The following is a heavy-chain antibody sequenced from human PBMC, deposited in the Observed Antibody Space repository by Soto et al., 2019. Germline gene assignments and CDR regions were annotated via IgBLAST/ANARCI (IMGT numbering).Heavy chain of an antibody. J-gene: IGHJ6*02. CDR3: ARVCITMVRGVFAYPYGMDV. V-gene: IGHV1-69*01. CDR1: GGTFSSYA. CDR2: IIPIFGTA. D-gene: IGHD3-10*01. Sequence: QVQLVQSGAELKKPGSSVKVSCKASGGTFSSYAISWVRQAPGQGLEWMGGIIPIFGTANYAQKFQGRVTITADESTSTAYMELSSLRSEDSAVYYCARVCITMVRGVFAYPYGMDVWGQETTVTVSS.